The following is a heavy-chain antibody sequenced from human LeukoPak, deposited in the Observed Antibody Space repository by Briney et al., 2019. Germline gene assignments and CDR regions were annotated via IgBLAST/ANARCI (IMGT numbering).Heavy chain of an antibody. CDR2: IYTSGST. V-gene: IGHV4-4*07. CDR3: ARKDGDY. CDR1: GASITSFH. J-gene: IGHJ4*02. D-gene: IGHD6-6*01. Sequence: SETLSLTCAVSGASITSFHWTWFRQPAGRGLEWIGLIYTSGSTLYNPSLQSRVAISVDVTKNQLSLKLSYVTAADAATYYCARKDGDYCGQGALVTVSS.